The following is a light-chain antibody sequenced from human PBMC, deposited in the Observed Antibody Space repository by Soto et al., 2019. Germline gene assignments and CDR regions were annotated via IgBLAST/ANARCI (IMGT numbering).Light chain of an antibody. Sequence: EIVLMQSPGTLSLSPGERATLSCRASQRVSSSYLAWYQQKPGQAPRLLIYGASSRATGIPDRFSGSGSGTDFTLTISRLEPEDFAVYFCQQYGSSPPFTFGQGTKVEI. CDR1: QRVSSSY. CDR2: GAS. CDR3: QQYGSSPPFT. J-gene: IGKJ2*01. V-gene: IGKV3-20*01.